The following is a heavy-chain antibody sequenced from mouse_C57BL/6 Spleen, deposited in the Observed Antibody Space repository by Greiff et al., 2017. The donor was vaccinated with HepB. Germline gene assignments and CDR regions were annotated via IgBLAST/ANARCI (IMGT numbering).Heavy chain of an antibody. Sequence: QVQLQQPGAELVKPGASVKLSCKASGYTFTSYLMQWVTQRPGQGLEWIGEIDPSDSYPNYNQTFKGQATVTVDTSSSTAYMQLSSLTSADSAVYYCARRIDYSVEGSVGGFAYWGQGTLVTVSA. V-gene: IGHV1-50*01. J-gene: IGHJ3*01. CDR2: IDPSDSYP. CDR1: GYTFTSYL. D-gene: IGHD2-4*01. CDR3: ARRIDYSVEGSVGGFAY.